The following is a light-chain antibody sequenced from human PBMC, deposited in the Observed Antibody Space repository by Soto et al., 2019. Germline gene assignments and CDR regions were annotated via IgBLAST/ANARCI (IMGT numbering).Light chain of an antibody. CDR1: QSISVY. CDR3: HHYATSAPT. CDR2: GVS. J-gene: IGKJ2*01. Sequence: DIQMTQSPSTLSASVGDRVTITCRASQSISVYLAWYQQRQREAPKLLIYGVSSLESGVPSRFSGCGSRTEFTHTISSLQPTDFATYYCHHYATSAPTFGQGTKLEI. V-gene: IGKV1-5*01.